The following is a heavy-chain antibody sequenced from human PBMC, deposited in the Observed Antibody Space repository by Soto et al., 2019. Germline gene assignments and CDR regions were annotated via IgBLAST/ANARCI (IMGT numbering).Heavy chain of an antibody. CDR2: IWYDGSNK. V-gene: IGHV3-33*01. D-gene: IGHD3-10*01. CDR3: ARDLGYNGGSKNYYYYYGMDV. Sequence: GGSLRLSCAASGFTFSSYGMHWVRQAPGKGLEWVAVIWYDGSNKYYADSVKGRFTISRDNSKNTLYLQMNSLRAEDTAVYYCARDLGYNGGSKNYYYYYGMDVWGQGTTVTVSS. J-gene: IGHJ6*02. CDR1: GFTFSSYG.